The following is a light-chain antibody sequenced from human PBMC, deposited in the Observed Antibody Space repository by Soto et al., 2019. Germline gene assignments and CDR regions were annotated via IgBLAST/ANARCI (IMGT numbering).Light chain of an antibody. CDR2: EVR. CDR1: SSDVGGYNY. Sequence: QSVLTQPASVSGSPGQSITISCTGSSSDVGGYNYVSWYQQHPGEVPKLMIYEVRNRPTGISNRFSGSKSGNTASLTISGLRAEDEADYYCNSYTSSNTPFVFGTGTKVTV. J-gene: IGLJ1*01. CDR3: NSYTSSNTPFV. V-gene: IGLV2-14*01.